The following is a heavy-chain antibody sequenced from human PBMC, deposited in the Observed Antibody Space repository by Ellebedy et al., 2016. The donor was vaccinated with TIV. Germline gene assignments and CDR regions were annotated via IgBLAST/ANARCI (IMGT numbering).Heavy chain of an antibody. CDR2: TYYRSKWYN. D-gene: IGHD1-26*01. CDR3: ARDRENFPLGQFDY. Sequence: SQTLSLTCXISGDSVSRNSAAWNWIRQSPSRGLEWLGRTYYRSKWYNDYALSVRSRITINPDTSKNQFSLQLSSVTPEDTAVYYCARDRENFPLGQFDYWGQGTLVTVSS. J-gene: IGHJ4*02. V-gene: IGHV6-1*01. CDR1: GDSVSRNSAA.